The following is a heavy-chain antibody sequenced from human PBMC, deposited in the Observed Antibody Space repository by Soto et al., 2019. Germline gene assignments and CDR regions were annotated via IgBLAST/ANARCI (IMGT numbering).Heavy chain of an antibody. V-gene: IGHV3-53*04. CDR3: ARDRLVVVAATHYYYGMDV. Sequence: EVQLVESGGGLVQPGGSLRLSCAASGFTVSSNYMSWVRQAPGKGLEWVSVIYSGGSTYYADSVKGRFTISRHNSKNTLXXQMNSLRAEDTAVYYCARDRLVVVAATHYYYGMDVWGQGTTVTVSS. J-gene: IGHJ6*02. D-gene: IGHD2-15*01. CDR1: GFTVSSNY. CDR2: IYSGGST.